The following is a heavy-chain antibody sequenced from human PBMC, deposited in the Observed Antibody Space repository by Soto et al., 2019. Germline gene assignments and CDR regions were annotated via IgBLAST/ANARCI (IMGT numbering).Heavy chain of an antibody. CDR3: AHRVLRSVFGLVTTTAIYFDF. D-gene: IGHD3-3*01. Sequence: QITLNESGPTVVRPTETLTLTCRFSGFSLTTSGVGVGWIRQSPGKAPEWLALIYWDDDKRYSASLKRRLTTTKDTSKNQVVLAVSDLEPTDTATYYCAHRVLRSVFGLVTTTAIYFDFWGQGTPVAVSS. CDR1: GFSLTTSGVG. CDR2: IYWDDDK. J-gene: IGHJ4*02. V-gene: IGHV2-5*02.